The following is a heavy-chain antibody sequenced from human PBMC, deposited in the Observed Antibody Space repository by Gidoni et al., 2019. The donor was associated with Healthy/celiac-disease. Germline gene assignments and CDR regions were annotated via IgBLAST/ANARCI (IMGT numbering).Heavy chain of an antibody. CDR1: GFTFRSYA. D-gene: IGHD3-16*01. V-gene: IGHV3-23*01. CDR3: AKDGNDDYVWGSYPYYYYGMDV. J-gene: IGHJ6*02. CDR2: ISGSGGST. Sequence: EVQPLESGGGLVQPGGCLRLSCAASGFTFRSYARSWVRQAPGKGPEWFSAISGSGGSTYYADSVKGRFTISRDNSKNTLYLQMNSLRAEDTAVYYCAKDGNDDYVWGSYPYYYYGMDVWGQGTTVTVSS.